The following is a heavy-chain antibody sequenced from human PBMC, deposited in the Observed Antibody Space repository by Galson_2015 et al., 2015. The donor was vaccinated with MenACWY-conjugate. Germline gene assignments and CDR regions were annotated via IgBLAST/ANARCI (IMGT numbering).Heavy chain of an antibody. Sequence: SLRLSCAVSGFTFSRYWMHWVRQAPGKGLEWVADIKPDGSEKYYADSVKGRFTISRDNVKNSLYLQMNSLRAEDTAVYYCASEDYYYDSSSRRQLSMDYWGQGTLVTVSS. CDR1: GFTFSRYW. V-gene: IGHV3-7*03. D-gene: IGHD3-22*01. J-gene: IGHJ4*02. CDR3: ASEDYYYDSSSRRQLSMDY. CDR2: IKPDGSEK.